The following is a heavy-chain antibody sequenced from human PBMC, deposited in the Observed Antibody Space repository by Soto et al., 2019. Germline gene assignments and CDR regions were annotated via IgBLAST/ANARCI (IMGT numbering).Heavy chain of an antibody. J-gene: IGHJ5*02. V-gene: IGHV4-4*02. CDR2: IYHSGST. D-gene: IGHD6-19*01. Sequence: WWSWVRQPPGKGLEWIGEIYHSGSTNYNPSLKSRVTISVDKSKNQFSLKLSSVTAADTAVYYCARDRSSGWYKGWFDPWGQGTLVTVSS. CDR1: W. CDR3: ARDRSSGWYKGWFDP.